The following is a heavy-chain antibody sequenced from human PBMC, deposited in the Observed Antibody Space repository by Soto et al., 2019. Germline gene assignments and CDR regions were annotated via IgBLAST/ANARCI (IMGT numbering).Heavy chain of an antibody. CDR3: ARHPGPPRYYGMDV. CDR2: IDPRDSYT. V-gene: IGHV5-10-1*01. Sequence: GESLKISCKGSGYSFTSYWITWVRQMPWKGLEWMGRIDPRDSYTKYSPPLQGHVTISADKSISTAYLQWSSLKASDTAMYYCARHPGPPRYYGMDVWGQGTTVTVSS. CDR1: GYSFTSYW. J-gene: IGHJ6*02.